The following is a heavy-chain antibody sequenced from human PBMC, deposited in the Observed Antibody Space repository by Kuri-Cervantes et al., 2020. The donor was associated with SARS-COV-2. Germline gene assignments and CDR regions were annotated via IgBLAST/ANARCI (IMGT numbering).Heavy chain of an antibody. V-gene: IGHV3-33*01. D-gene: IGHD3-22*01. CDR2: IWYDGSNK. Sequence: GESLKISCAASGFTFSSYGMHWVRQAPGKGLEWVAVIWYDGSNKYYADSVKGRFTISRDNSKNTLYLQMNSLTAEDTAVYYCARDPDYYDSSGPFDYWGQGTQVTVSS. CDR3: ARDPDYYDSSGPFDY. CDR1: GFTFSSYG. J-gene: IGHJ4*02.